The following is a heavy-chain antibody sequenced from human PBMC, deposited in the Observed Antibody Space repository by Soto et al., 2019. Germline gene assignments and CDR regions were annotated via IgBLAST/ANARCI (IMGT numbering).Heavy chain of an antibody. V-gene: IGHV4-39*07. CDR1: GGSISSSSYY. J-gene: IGHJ4*02. CDR3: ARDDGSSY. Sequence: SETLSLTCTVSGGSISSSSYYWGWIRQPPGKGLEWIGSIYYSGSTYYNPSLKSRVTISVDTSKNQFSLKLSSVTAADTAVYYCARDDGSSYWGQGTLVTVSS. CDR2: IYYSGST. D-gene: IGHD3-10*01.